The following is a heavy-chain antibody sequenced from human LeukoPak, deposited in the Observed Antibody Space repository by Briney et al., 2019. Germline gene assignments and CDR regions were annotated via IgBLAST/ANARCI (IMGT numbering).Heavy chain of an antibody. D-gene: IGHD3-22*01. Sequence: SETLSLTCTVSGDSISSSNYFWVWVRQPPGKGLEWITSINYSGTTYYNPSLKSRVTISVDTSKNQFSLKLSSVTAADTAVYYCARAIGGPLRNYYYYYMDVWGKGTTVTVSS. V-gene: IGHV4-39*07. J-gene: IGHJ6*03. CDR1: GDSISSSNYF. CDR2: INYSGTT. CDR3: ARAIGGPLRNYYYYYMDV.